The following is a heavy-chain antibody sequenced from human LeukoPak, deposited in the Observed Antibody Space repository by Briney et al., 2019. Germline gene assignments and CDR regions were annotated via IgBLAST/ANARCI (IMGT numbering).Heavy chain of an antibody. J-gene: IGHJ6*03. Sequence: HTGGSLRLSCAASRFTFSSYGMHWVRQAPGKGLEWVAYIQYDGSNEQYADSVKGRFTISRDNAKNSLFLQMNSLRAEDTAVYYCARVLRYCSGGNCYSGGLGYMDVWGKGTTVTISS. D-gene: IGHD2-15*01. CDR2: IQYDGSNE. CDR1: RFTFSSYG. CDR3: ARVLRYCSGGNCYSGGLGYMDV. V-gene: IGHV3-30*02.